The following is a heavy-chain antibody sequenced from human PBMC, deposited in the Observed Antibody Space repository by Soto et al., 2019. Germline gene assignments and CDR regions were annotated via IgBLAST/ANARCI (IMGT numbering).Heavy chain of an antibody. CDR3: ARAKPGGNSWKYGDY. V-gene: IGHV1-2*02. D-gene: IGHD1-7*01. CDR1: GYTFTDRY. Sequence: DSVNVSCKGSGYTFTDRYIHWVRPAPGQGLEWMGWINPHGGGTHFAQEFQGRITMTKDTSISTAYLELGRRRSDDTAVYYCARAKPGGNSWKYGDYWGQGTVDTVSS. J-gene: IGHJ4*02. CDR2: INPHGGGT.